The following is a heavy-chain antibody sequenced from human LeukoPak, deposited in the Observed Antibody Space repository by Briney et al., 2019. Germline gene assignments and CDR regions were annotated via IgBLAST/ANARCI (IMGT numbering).Heavy chain of an antibody. CDR1: GFTFSSYS. V-gene: IGHV3-21*01. J-gene: IGHJ4*02. Sequence: GGSLRLSCAASGFTFSSYSMNWVRQAPGKGLEWVSSISSSSSYIYYADSVKGRFTISRDNAKNSLYLQMNSLRAEDTAVYYCARDRNYEDGELDYWGQGTLVTVSS. D-gene: IGHD1-7*01. CDR3: ARDRNYEDGELDY. CDR2: ISSSSSYI.